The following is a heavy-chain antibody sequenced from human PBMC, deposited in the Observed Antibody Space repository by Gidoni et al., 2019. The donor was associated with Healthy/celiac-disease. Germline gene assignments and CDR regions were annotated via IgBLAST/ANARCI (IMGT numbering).Heavy chain of an antibody. Sequence: QVTLRESGPALAKPTQTLTLTCTFSGFSLSTSGMCVSWIRQPPGKALEWLALIDLDDDKYYSTSLKTRLTIAKDTSKNQVVLTMTNMDPVDTATYYCARIAGHGGCYYGMDVWGQGTTVTVSS. J-gene: IGHJ6*02. CDR3: ARIAGHGGCYYGMDV. V-gene: IGHV2-70*01. D-gene: IGHD3-16*01. CDR1: GFSLSTSGMC. CDR2: IDLDDDK.